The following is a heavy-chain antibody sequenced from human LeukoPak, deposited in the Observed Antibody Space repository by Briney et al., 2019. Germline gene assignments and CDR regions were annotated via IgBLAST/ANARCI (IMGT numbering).Heavy chain of an antibody. V-gene: IGHV1-8*03. CDR2: MNPSSGNT. J-gene: IGHJ4*02. D-gene: IGHD6-19*01. CDR1: GYTFTNYV. CDR3: ARDLFHRGIRVAGSGY. Sequence: ASVKVSCKTSGYTFTNYVINWARQATGQGLEWMGWMNPSSGNTGYAQKFQGRVTFTTNTSISTAYMELSSLRSDDTAVYYRARDLFHRGIRVAGSGYWGQGTLVTVS.